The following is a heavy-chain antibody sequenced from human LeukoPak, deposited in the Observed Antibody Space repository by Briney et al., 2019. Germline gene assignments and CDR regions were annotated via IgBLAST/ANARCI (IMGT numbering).Heavy chain of an antibody. V-gene: IGHV4-39*01. J-gene: IGHJ4*02. CDR1: GGSISSSSYY. CDR3: AECRYCSGGICYSGVCDY. D-gene: IGHD2-15*01. Sequence: SETLSLTCTVSGGSISSSSYYWGWIRQPPGKGLEWIGSIYYSGSTYYNPSLKSRVTISVDTSKNQFSLKLSSVTAADTAVYYCAECRYCSGGICYSGVCDYWGQGTLVTVSS. CDR2: IYYSGST.